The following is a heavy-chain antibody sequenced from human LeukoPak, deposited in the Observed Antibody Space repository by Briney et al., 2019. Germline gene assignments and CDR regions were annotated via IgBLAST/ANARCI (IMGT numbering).Heavy chain of an antibody. CDR3: ARAIPEGPAAILVDP. J-gene: IGHJ5*02. V-gene: IGHV5-51*01. D-gene: IGHD2-2*02. CDR1: GYSFTSYW. CDR2: IYPGDSDT. Sequence: GESLKISCKGSGYSFTSYWIGWVRQMPGKGLEWMGIIYPGDSDTRYSPSFLGQVTISADKSISTAYLQWSSLKASDTAMYYCARAIPEGPAAILVDPWGQGTLVTVSS.